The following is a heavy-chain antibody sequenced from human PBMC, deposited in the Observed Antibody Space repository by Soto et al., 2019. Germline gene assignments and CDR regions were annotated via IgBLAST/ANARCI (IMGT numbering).Heavy chain of an antibody. Sequence: GASVKVSCKASGFTFTSSAVQWVRQARGQRLEWIGWIVVGSGNTNYAQKFQERVTITRDMSTSTAYMELSSLRSEDTAVYYCAAVASDYYDSSGYPDAFDIWGQVTTVTVS. CDR1: GFTFTSSA. D-gene: IGHD3-22*01. J-gene: IGHJ3*02. CDR3: AAVASDYYDSSGYPDAFDI. CDR2: IVVGSGNT. V-gene: IGHV1-58*01.